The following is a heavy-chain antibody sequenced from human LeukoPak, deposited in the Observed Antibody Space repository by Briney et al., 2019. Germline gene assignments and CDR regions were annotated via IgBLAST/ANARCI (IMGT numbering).Heavy chain of an antibody. D-gene: IGHD6-19*01. CDR3: TKRAGESSGWAHFDY. CDR1: GFMFSTCT. Sequence: PGGSLRLSCEASGFMFSTCTMNWVRQAPGKGLEWVSYITRSFNTYYGDSVKGRFTISRDNAKNSLYLQMNSLRAEDTAVYYCTKRAGESSGWAHFDYWGQGILVTVSS. J-gene: IGHJ4*02. CDR2: ITRSFNT. V-gene: IGHV3-21*01.